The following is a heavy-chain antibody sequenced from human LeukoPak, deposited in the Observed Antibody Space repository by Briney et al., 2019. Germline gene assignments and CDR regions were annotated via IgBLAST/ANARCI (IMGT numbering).Heavy chain of an antibody. CDR2: INPIFGTA. CDR1: GYTFTSYD. Sequence: SVKVSCKASGYTFTSYDIHWVRQAPGQGLEWMGRINPIFGTANYAQKFQGRVTITTDESTSTAYMELSSLRSEDTAVYYCARERCGYRYRQVERWFFTWGEGTLVTVSS. CDR3: ARERCGYRYRQVERWFFT. V-gene: IGHV1-69*05. D-gene: IGHD5-18*01. J-gene: IGHJ5*02.